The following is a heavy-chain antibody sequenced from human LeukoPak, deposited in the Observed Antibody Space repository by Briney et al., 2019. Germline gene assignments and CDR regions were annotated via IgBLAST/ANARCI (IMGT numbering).Heavy chain of an antibody. CDR2: IFPGDSDT. D-gene: IGHD3-10*01. CDR3: ARLLWYYYGSGSYYGANWFDP. Sequence: GEPLKISCQGPGSPFTTYWIGWARQMPGKGLEWMGIIFPGDSDTIYSPSFQGQVTISAEKSISTSYLQWSTLKASDTAMYYCARLLWYYYGSGSYYGANWFDPGGQGTLVTVSA. CDR1: GSPFTTYW. J-gene: IGHJ5*02. V-gene: IGHV5-51*01.